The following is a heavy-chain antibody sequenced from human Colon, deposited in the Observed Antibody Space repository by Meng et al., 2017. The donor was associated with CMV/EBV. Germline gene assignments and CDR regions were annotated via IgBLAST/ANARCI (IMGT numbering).Heavy chain of an antibody. CDR2: ISSGSRLI. CDR1: GFIFSGYS. D-gene: IGHD6-13*01. CDR3: ARAKQAARMDV. V-gene: IGHV3-21*01. J-gene: IGHJ6*02. Sequence: GESLKISCAASGFIFSGYSMNWVRQAPGKGLEWVASISSGSRLIYYADSVRGRFTISRDNAKNSLYLEMNSLRAEDTADYYCARAKQAARMDVWGQGTTVTVSS.